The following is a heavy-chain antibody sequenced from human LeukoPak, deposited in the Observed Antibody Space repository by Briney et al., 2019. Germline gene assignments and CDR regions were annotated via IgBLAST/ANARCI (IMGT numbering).Heavy chain of an antibody. J-gene: IGHJ6*02. D-gene: IGHD2-15*01. CDR2: ISSSSSYI. V-gene: IGHV3-21*01. CDR3: ARDFNPGYCSGGGCVYGMDV. Sequence: GGSLSLSCVASGFTFSSYNMNWVRQAPGKGLEWVSSISSSSSYIYYADSVKGRFAISRDNAKNSLYLQMNSLRAEDTAAYYCARDFNPGYCSGGGCVYGMDVWGQGTTVTVSS. CDR1: GFTFSSYN.